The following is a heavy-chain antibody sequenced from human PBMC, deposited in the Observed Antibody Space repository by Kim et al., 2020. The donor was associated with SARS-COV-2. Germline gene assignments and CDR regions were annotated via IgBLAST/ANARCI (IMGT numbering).Heavy chain of an antibody. CDR3: ARSRLCQGGSTRYSGLDV. V-gene: IGHV3-48*03. Sequence: GGSLRLSCVASGFTLSSYEVNWVRLAPGKGLEWVSYISHSGSTTAYADSVRGRFTISRDNAKDSLYLQLNSLRVEDTAVYYCARSRLCQGGSTRYSGLDVWGQGTTVTVSS. J-gene: IGHJ6*02. CDR2: ISHSGSTT. CDR1: GFTLSSYE. D-gene: IGHD3-16*01.